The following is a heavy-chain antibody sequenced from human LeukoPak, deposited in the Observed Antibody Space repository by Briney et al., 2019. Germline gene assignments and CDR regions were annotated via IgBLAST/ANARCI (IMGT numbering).Heavy chain of an antibody. CDR2: IYTSGST. V-gene: IGHV4-4*07. CDR1: GGSISSYY. J-gene: IGHJ4*02. D-gene: IGHD6-13*01. Sequence: SETLSLTCTVSGGSISSYYWSWIRQPAGKGLEWIGRIYTSGSTNYNPSLKSRVTMSVDTSKNQFSLKLSSVTAADTAVYYCAKDLYGSSWTPFDYWGQGTLVTVSS. CDR3: AKDLYGSSWTPFDY.